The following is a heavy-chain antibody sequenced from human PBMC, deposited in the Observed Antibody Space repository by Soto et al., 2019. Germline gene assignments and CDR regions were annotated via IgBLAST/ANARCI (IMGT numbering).Heavy chain of an antibody. Sequence: QVQLVESGGDVVQPGRSLRLSCAVSGFTFSLFGMHWVRQAPGKGLEWVAFISYEGRNKNYVDSVKGRFTISRDNSKNTLSLQMDSLRPEDTAVYYCAKGRDSTLLRWQYFDNWGQGTQVTVSS. D-gene: IGHD4-17*01. CDR3: AKGRDSTLLRWQYFDN. CDR2: ISYEGRNK. CDR1: GFTFSLFG. J-gene: IGHJ4*02. V-gene: IGHV3-30*18.